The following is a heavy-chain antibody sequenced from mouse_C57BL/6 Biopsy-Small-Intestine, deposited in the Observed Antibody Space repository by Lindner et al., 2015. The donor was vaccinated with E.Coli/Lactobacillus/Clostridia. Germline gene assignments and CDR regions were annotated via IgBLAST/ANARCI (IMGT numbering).Heavy chain of an antibody. CDR3: VGQFAY. CDR1: GFTFNTYG. J-gene: IGHJ3*01. CDR2: IRTKRNNYAT. Sequence: VQLQESGGRLVQPQGSLKLSCAASGFTFNTYGMYWLRQAPGKGLEWVARIRTKRNNYATYYADSVKDRFTISRDDSQSMLYLQINNLKTEDTAMYYCVGQFAYWGQGTLVTVSA. V-gene: IGHV10-1*02.